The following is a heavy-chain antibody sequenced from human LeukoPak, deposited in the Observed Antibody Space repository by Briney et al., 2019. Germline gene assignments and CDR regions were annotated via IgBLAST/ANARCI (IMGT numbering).Heavy chain of an antibody. CDR2: IWSDGNYK. CDR1: GFSFSYYG. J-gene: IGHJ4*02. V-gene: IGHV3-33*01. Sequence: RGSLRLSCAASGFSFSYYGMHWVRQAPGKGLEWVAGIWSDGNYKYYADSVKGRFTISRDNSKNMLYLEMNSLRVEDTAIYYCGRQLDGYLHYLDFWDQGKLVTVSS. D-gene: IGHD5-24*01. CDR3: GRQLDGYLHYLDF.